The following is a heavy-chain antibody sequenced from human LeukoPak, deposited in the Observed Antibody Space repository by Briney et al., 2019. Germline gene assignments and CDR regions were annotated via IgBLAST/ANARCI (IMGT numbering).Heavy chain of an antibody. J-gene: IGHJ6*03. D-gene: IGHD2-15*01. CDR3: AREVREYCSGGSCYSDYYYYYMDV. V-gene: IGHV1-69*05. CDR1: GGTFSGYA. CDR2: IIPIFGTA. Sequence: ASVKVSCKASGGTFSGYAISWVRQAPGQGLEWMGGIIPIFGTANYAQKFQGRVTITTDESTSTAYMELSSLRSEDTAVYYCAREVREYCSGGSCYSDYYYYYMDVWGKGTTVTVSS.